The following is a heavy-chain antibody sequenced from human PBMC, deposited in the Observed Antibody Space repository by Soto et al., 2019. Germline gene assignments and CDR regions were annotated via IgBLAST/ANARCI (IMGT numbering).Heavy chain of an antibody. CDR2: ISAYNGNT. Sequence: ASVKVSCKXSGYTFTSYGISWVRQAPGQGLEWMGWISAYNGNTNYAQKLQGRVTMTTDTSTSTAYMELRSLRSDDTAVYYCARGTPLLWGPIVGATRAFDIWGQGTMVTVSS. CDR3: ARGTPLLWGPIVGATRAFDI. D-gene: IGHD1-26*01. CDR1: GYTFTSYG. J-gene: IGHJ3*02. V-gene: IGHV1-18*01.